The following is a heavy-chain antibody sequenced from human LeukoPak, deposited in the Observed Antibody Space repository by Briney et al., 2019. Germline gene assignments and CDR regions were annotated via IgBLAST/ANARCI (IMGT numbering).Heavy chain of an antibody. CDR1: GGTISSYY. Sequence: SETLSLTCTVSGGTISSYYWNWIRQPPGKGLEWIGYIHDSGSTKYNPSLKSRVTISVDTSKNQFSLKLSSVTAADTAVYYCARVDRSGGSCYAFDIWGQGTMVTVSS. V-gene: IGHV4-59*01. CDR3: ARVDRSGGSCYAFDI. CDR2: IHDSGST. J-gene: IGHJ3*02. D-gene: IGHD2-15*01.